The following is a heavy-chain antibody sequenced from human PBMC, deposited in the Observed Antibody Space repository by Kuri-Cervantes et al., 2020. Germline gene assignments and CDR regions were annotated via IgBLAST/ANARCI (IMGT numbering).Heavy chain of an antibody. CDR2: VYYSGTT. J-gene: IGHJ5*02. Sequence: GSLRLSCIVSGGSISSSSDYWGWIRQPPGKGLEWIGSVYYSGTTYYNPSLKSRVTISVDTSKIQFSLKLSSVTAADTAVYYCARLVSTYYDFWSGYYLNWFDPWGQGTLVTVSS. CDR1: GGSISSSSDY. D-gene: IGHD3-3*01. CDR3: ARLVSTYYDFWSGYYLNWFDP. V-gene: IGHV4-39*01.